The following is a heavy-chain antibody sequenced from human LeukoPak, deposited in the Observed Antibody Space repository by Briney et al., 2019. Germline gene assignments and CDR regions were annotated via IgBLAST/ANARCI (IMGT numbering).Heavy chain of an antibody. CDR3: ARNEGSI. D-gene: IGHD1-26*01. CDR1: GFTFSDHY. J-gene: IGHJ4*02. Sequence: GGSLRLSCAASGFTFSDHYMSWFRQAPGKGLEWVSYISNSGSLKYYADSVKGRFTISRDNAKNSLYLQMDSLRAEETAVYYCARNEGSIWGQGTLVTVSS. CDR2: ISNSGSLK. V-gene: IGHV3-11*01.